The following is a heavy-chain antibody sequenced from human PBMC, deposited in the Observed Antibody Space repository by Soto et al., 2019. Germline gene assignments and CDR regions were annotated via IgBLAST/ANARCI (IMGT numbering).Heavy chain of an antibody. CDR2: IWYDGSNK. CDR3: AREGSSGWYVFTWFDP. Sequence: QVQLVESGGGVVQPGRSLRLSCAASGFTFSSYGMHWVRQAPGKGLEWVAVIWYDGSNKYYADSVKGRFTISRDNSKNTLYLQMNSLRAEDTAVYYCAREGSSGWYVFTWFDPWGQGTLVTVS. J-gene: IGHJ5*02. V-gene: IGHV3-33*01. CDR1: GFTFSSYG. D-gene: IGHD6-19*01.